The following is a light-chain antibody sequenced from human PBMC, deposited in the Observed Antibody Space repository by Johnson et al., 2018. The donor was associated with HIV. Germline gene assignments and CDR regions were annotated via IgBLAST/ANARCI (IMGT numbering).Light chain of an antibody. CDR3: GTWDSSLNALYV. CDR1: NSNIGNNY. V-gene: IGLV1-51*02. CDR2: ENN. J-gene: IGLJ1*01. Sequence: QSVLTQPPSVSAAPGQKVTISCSGSNSNIGNNYVSWYQQLPGTAPKLLIYENNKRPSGIPDRFSGSKSGTSATLGITGLQTGDEADYYCGTWDSSLNALYVFGAGTKVTAL.